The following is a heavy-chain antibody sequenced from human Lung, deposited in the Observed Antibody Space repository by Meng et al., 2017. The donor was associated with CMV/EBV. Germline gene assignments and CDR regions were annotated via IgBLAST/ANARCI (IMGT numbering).Heavy chain of an antibody. J-gene: IGHJ6*02. V-gene: IGHV3-7*01. CDR3: ARDRFEDYDFWSGHSLTDYYGMDV. CDR1: GFTFSSYW. Sequence: GESLKISCAASGFTFSSYWMSWVRQAPGKGLEWVANIKQDGSEKYYVDSVKGRFTISRDNAKNSLYLQMNSLRAEDTAVYYCARDRFEDYDFWSGHSLTDYYGMDVWGQGTTVTVSS. D-gene: IGHD3-3*01. CDR2: IKQDGSEK.